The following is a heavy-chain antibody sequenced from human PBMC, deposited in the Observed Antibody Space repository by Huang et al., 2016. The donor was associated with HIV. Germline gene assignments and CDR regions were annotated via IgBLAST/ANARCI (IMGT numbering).Heavy chain of an antibody. CDR1: GVSMKSSHYY. J-gene: IGHJ4*02. CDR3: ARRYDILTGTDF. CDR2: VHSDGAT. V-gene: IGHV4-39*02. D-gene: IGHD3-9*01. Sequence: QLHLQESGPGLVKPSETLSLTCSVSGVSMKSSHYYWGWICQPPGKRLEWIGYVHSDGATYYNPSLKRRVSLSVDTAKNFFSLNLTSMTAADTGVYYCARRYDILTGTDFWGQGTLVTVAS.